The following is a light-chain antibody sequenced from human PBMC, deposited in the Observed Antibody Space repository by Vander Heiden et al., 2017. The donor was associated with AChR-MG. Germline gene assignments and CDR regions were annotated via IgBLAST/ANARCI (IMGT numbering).Light chain of an antibody. J-gene: IGKJ5*01. V-gene: IGKV1-9*01. CDR1: RGISSY. CDR2: AAS. Sequence: IQLTQSPSSLSASVGDRVTITCRASRGISSYLAWYQQKPGKAPKLLIYAASTLQRGVQSRFSGSGAGTDFTLAISSLQPEDSATYYCQQRTRDPAEITFGQGTRLEIK. CDR3: QQRTRDPAEIT.